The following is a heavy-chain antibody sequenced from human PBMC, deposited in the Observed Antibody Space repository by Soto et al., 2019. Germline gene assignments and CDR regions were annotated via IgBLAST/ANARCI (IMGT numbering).Heavy chain of an antibody. CDR2: VYYRGSI. CDR1: GYSISTPDYY. J-gene: IGHJ5*01. CDR3: AIVTFTTNRFDS. Sequence: VQLQESGPGLVKPSETLSLPCTVSGYSISTPDYYWGWLRQPPGKGLEWIGYVYYRGSIYYNPSLESRITISVDTSKNQFSLKLTSVTAADSAMFFRAIVTFTTNRFDSRGPGTLVTVSS. V-gene: IGHV4-30-4*01. D-gene: IGHD2-2*01.